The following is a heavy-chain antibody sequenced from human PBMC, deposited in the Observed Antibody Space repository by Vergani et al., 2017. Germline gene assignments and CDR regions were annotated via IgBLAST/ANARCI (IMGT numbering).Heavy chain of an antibody. J-gene: IGHJ4*02. CDR1: GYTFTDYY. CDR2: IIPIFGIA. V-gene: IGHV1-69*10. CDR3: AMDHCSGGSCYSVGDY. Sequence: VQLVQSGAEVKKPGATVKIPCKVSGYTFTDYYMHWVQQAPGQGLEWMGGIIPIFGIANYAQKFQGRVTITADKSTSTAYMELSSLRSEDTAVYYCAMDHCSGGSCYSVGDYWGQGTLVTVSS. D-gene: IGHD2-15*01.